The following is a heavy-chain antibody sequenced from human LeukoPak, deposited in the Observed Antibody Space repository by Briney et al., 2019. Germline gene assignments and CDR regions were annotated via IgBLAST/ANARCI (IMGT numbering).Heavy chain of an antibody. CDR3: ARHMEYSGYDYLMYRFDP. CDR1: GGSISSYY. J-gene: IGHJ5*02. Sequence: PSETLSLTCTVSGGSISSYYWSWIRQPPGKGLEWIGYIYYSGSTNYNPSLRSRVTISVDTSKNQFSLKLSSVTAADTAVYYCARHMEYSGYDYLMYRFDPWGQGTLVTVSS. D-gene: IGHD5-12*01. CDR2: IYYSGST. V-gene: IGHV4-59*08.